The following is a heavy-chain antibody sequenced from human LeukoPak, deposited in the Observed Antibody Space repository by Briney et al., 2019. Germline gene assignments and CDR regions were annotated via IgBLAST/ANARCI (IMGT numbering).Heavy chain of an antibody. CDR1: GGSISSYY. Sequence: PSETLSLTCTVSGGSISSYYWSWIRQPPGKGLEWIGYIYYSGSTNYNPSLRSRVTISVDTSKNQFSLKLSSVTAADTAVYYCARHNYGDYDYYYYGMDVWGQGTTVTVSS. J-gene: IGHJ6*02. V-gene: IGHV4-59*01. D-gene: IGHD4-17*01. CDR3: ARHNYGDYDYYYYGMDV. CDR2: IYYSGST.